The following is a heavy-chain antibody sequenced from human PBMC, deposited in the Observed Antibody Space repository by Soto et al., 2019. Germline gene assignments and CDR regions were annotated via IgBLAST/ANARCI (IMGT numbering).Heavy chain of an antibody. Sequence: QVQLVQSGAEVKKPGASVKVSCKASGYTFTSYDINWVRQAIGHGLEWMGWMNPNSGNTGYAQKFQGRVTMTRNTSISTAYMELSSLRSEDTAVYYCARVPYYYGSGSYGYWGQGTLVTVSS. J-gene: IGHJ4*02. CDR2: MNPNSGNT. V-gene: IGHV1-8*01. D-gene: IGHD3-10*01. CDR3: ARVPYYYGSGSYGY. CDR1: GYTFTSYD.